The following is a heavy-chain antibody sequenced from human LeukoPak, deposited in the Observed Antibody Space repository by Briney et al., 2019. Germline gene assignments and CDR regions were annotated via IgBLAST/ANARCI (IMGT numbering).Heavy chain of an antibody. CDR1: GYTFTSYG. Sequence: ASVKVSCKASGYTFTSYGISWVRQAPGQGLEWMGWISAYNGNTNYAQKLQGRVTMTTDTSTSTAYMEPRSLRSDDTAVYYCARFPGLFGEIPEYFQHWGQGTLVTVSS. CDR3: ARFPGLFGEIPEYFQH. J-gene: IGHJ1*01. CDR2: ISAYNGNT. V-gene: IGHV1-18*01. D-gene: IGHD3-10*02.